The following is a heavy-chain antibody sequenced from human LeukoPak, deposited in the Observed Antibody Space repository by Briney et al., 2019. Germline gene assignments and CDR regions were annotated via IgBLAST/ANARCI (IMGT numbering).Heavy chain of an antibody. J-gene: IGHJ3*01. V-gene: IGHV1-18*01. CDR3: ARDAQWELRAFDV. Sequence: ASVKVSCKASGYTFTNYGISWVRQTPGQGLEWMGWISAYKGNTNYAQKFQGRVTITADKSTNTTYMEICSLTSDDTAVYYCARDAQWELRAFDVWGRGTMVIVSS. D-gene: IGHD1-26*01. CDR2: ISAYKGNT. CDR1: GYTFTNYG.